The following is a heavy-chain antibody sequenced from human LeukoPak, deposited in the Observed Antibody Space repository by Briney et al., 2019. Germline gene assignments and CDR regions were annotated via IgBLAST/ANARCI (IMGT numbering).Heavy chain of an antibody. D-gene: IGHD2-2*01. V-gene: IGHV3-23*01. J-gene: IGHJ6*02. CDR2: ISGSGGST. Sequence: QAGGSLRLSCAAPGFTFSSYAMSWVRQAPGKGLEWVSAISGSGGSTYYADSVKGRFTISRDNSKNTLYLQMNSLRAEDTAVYYCAKGLYCSSTSCYGMDVWGQGTTVTVSS. CDR3: AKGLYCSSTSCYGMDV. CDR1: GFTFSSYA.